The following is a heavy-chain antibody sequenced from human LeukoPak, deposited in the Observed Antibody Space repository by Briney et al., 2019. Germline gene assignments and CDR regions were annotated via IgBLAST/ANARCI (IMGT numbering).Heavy chain of an antibody. CDR2: IYSGGST. CDR3: AKMPVSYSSGWSNFDY. V-gene: IGHV3-66*01. CDR1: GFTVSSNY. Sequence: GGSLRLSCAASGFTVSSNYMSWVRQAPGKGLEWVSVIYSGGSTYYADSVKGRFTISRDNSKNTLYLQMNSLRAEDTAVYYCAKMPVSYSSGWSNFDYWGQGNLVTVSS. D-gene: IGHD6-19*01. J-gene: IGHJ4*02.